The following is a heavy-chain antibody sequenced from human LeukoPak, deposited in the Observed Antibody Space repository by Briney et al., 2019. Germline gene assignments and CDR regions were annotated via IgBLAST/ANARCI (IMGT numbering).Heavy chain of an antibody. CDR3: ASIQQLVGSEYFQH. CDR2: IYRGGSP. V-gene: IGHV3-53*01. Sequence: GGSLRLSCAPSGFTVRSNYMSWVRQAPGKGLEWVSVIYRGGSPYYADSVKGRFTISRDNSKNTLYLQMNSMRAEDTAVYYCASIQQLVGSEYFQHWGQGTLVTVSS. D-gene: IGHD6-13*01. CDR1: GFTVRSNY. J-gene: IGHJ1*01.